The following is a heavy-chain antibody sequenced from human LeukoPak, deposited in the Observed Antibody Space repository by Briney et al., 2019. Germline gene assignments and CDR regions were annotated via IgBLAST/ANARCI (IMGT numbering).Heavy chain of an antibody. Sequence: SETLSLTCAVYGGSFSGYYWSWIRQPPGKGLEWIGEINHSGSTNYNPSLKSRVTISVDTSKNQFSLKLSSVTAADTAVYYCARALDCTNGVCYSEWFDPWGQGTLVTVSS. CDR3: ARALDCTNGVCYSEWFDP. CDR2: INHSGST. V-gene: IGHV4-34*01. J-gene: IGHJ5*02. CDR1: GGSFSGYY. D-gene: IGHD2-8*01.